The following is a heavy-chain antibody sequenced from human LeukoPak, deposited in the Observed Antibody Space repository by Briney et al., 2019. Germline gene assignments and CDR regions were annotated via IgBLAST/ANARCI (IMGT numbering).Heavy chain of an antibody. CDR2: INPHSGGT. Sequence: ASEKVSCKASGFTFTGHYIHWVRQAPGQALEWMGYINPHSGGTNSPQKFQGRVTITTDTSISAAYMELSSLISDDTAMYYCVREGNELLSKDFDSWGEGTLVSVSS. CDR1: GFTFTGHY. CDR3: VREGNELLSKDFDS. V-gene: IGHV1-2*02. J-gene: IGHJ4*02. D-gene: IGHD2-21*02.